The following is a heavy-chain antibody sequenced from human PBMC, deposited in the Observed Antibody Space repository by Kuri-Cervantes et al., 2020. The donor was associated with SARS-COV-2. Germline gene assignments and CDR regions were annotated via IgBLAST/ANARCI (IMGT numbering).Heavy chain of an antibody. Sequence: LVKVSCKASGGTFSSYAISWVRQAPGQGLEWMGGIIPTFGTANYAQKYQGRVTITADESTSTAYMELSRLRSEDTAVYYCASPRHYDILTEDYYGMDVWGQGTTVTVSS. D-gene: IGHD3-9*01. J-gene: IGHJ6*02. V-gene: IGHV1-69*13. CDR1: GGTFSSYA. CDR2: IIPTFGTA. CDR3: ASPRHYDILTEDYYGMDV.